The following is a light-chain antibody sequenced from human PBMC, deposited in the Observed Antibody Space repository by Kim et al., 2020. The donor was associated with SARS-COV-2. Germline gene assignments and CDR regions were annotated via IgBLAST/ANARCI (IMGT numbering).Light chain of an antibody. CDR1: KLGNKY. CDR2: QDS. V-gene: IGLV3-1*01. CDR3: QAWDRSTVV. Sequence: SYELTQPPSVSVSPGQTASITCSGDKLGNKYACWYQQKPGQSPVLVIYQDSKRPSGIPERFSSSNSGNTATLTISGTQAMDEADYYCQAWDRSTVVFGGG. J-gene: IGLJ2*01.